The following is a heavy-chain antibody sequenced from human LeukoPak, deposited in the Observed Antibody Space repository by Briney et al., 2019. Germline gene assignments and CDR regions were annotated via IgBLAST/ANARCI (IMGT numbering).Heavy chain of an antibody. CDR3: AKDYDFWSGYYPD. D-gene: IGHD3-3*01. V-gene: IGHV3-53*01. CDR2: LDSGGNT. J-gene: IGHJ4*02. Sequence: GGSLRLSCAASGVTVSRNYMSWVRQAPGKGLEWVSVLDSGGNTHYADSVKGRFTISRDSSKNTLYLQMNSLRAEDTAVYYCAKDYDFWSGYYPDWGQGTLVTVSS. CDR1: GVTVSRNY.